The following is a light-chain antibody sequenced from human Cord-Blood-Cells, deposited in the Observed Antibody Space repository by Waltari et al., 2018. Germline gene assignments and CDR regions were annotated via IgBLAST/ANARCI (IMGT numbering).Light chain of an antibody. V-gene: IGKV1-39*01. CDR1: QSISSY. J-gene: IGKJ1*01. CDR2: AAS. CDR3: QQSYSTTWT. Sequence: DIQMTQSPSSLSASVGDRVTITCRASQSISSYLNWYQQKPGKAPKLLIYAASSLQSGFPSRFSGSGSGTDFTLTISSMQTEDFATYYCQQSYSTTWTFGQGTKVEIK.